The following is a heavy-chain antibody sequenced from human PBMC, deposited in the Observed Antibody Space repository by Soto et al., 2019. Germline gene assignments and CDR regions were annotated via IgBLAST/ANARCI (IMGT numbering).Heavy chain of an antibody. CDR3: ARSSHY. J-gene: IGHJ4*02. CDR1: GYSISSGYY. V-gene: IGHV4-38-2*01. CDR2: IYHSGST. Sequence: PSETLSLTCAVSGYSISSGYYWGWIRQPPGKGLEWIGSIYHSGSTYYNPSLKSRVTISVDTSKNQFSLKLSSVTAADTAVYYCARSSHYWGQGTLVTVSS.